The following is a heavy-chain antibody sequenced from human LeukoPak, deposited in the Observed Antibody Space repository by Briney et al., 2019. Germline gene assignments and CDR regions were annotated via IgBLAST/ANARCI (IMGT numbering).Heavy chain of an antibody. J-gene: IGHJ4*02. CDR3: AKPARTDYVDY. CDR2: IGGSGTTT. Sequence: PGGSLRLSCAASGFPFKHYAMNWVRQAPGKGLEWLSAIGGSGTTTYYADSVKGRFTVSRDNSKDTVFLQMSSLRAEDTAVYYCAKPARTDYVDYWGQGTLVTVSS. D-gene: IGHD1-14*01. CDR1: GFPFKHYA. V-gene: IGHV3-23*01.